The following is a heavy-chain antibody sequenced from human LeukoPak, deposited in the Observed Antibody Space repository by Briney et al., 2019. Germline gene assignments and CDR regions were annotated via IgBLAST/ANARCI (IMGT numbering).Heavy chain of an antibody. J-gene: IGHJ4*02. D-gene: IGHD2-15*01. CDR3: AKDKDSTNWYFDY. CDR2: IRYDGTNK. V-gene: IGHV3-30*02. Sequence: GGSLRLSCAASGFTFSSHGMHWVRQAPGKGLEWVAFIRYDGTNKYYADSVKGRSTISRDNSKNTLYLQMNSLRAEDTAVYYCAKDKDSTNWYFDYWGQGTLVTVSS. CDR1: GFTFSSHG.